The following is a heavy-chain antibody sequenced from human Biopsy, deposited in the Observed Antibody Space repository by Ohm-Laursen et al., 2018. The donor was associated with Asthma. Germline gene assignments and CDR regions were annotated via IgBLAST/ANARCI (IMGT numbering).Heavy chain of an antibody. D-gene: IGHD3/OR15-3a*01. CDR3: ARVQRDFSTGYFTFGN. J-gene: IGHJ4*02. CDR2: IHTNTGNP. V-gene: IGHV7-4-1*02. Sequence: ASVKVSCKASGYNFIRHSLSWVRQAPGQGPEWMGWIHTNTGNPTYAHGFTGRYAFSLDTSVSTAYLQISRLKSEDTAVYYCARVQRDFSTGYFTFGNWGQGTLVTVSS. CDR1: GYNFIRHS.